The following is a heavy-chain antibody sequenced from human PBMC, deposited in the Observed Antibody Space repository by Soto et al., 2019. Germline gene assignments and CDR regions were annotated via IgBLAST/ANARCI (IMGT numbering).Heavy chain of an antibody. CDR1: GGSISSSTYY. J-gene: IGHJ5*02. CDR2: IYYSGTT. CDR3: AILQRGLVVVPAIPVNS. D-gene: IGHD2-15*01. Sequence: QLQLQESGPGLVKPSETLSLTCTVSGGSISSSTYYWGWIRQPPGKGLEWLGSIYYSGTTYYNPSLKSRVSIAVEMSRNQFSLMLTSVTAADTDVYYCAILQRGLVVVPAIPVNSWGQGTLVTVSS. V-gene: IGHV4-39*01.